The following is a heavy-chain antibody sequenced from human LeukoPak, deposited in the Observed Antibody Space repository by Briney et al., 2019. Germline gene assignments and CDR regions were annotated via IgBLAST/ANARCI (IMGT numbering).Heavy chain of an antibody. J-gene: IGHJ3*02. CDR3: ARDYYDSSGYYSDAFDI. CDR2: INTDGSST. CDR1: GFTFSSYW. D-gene: IGHD3-22*01. Sequence: GGSLRLSCAASGFTFSSYWMHWVRQVPGKGLVWVSRINTDGSSTTYAGSVKGRFTISRDYAKNSLYLQMNSLRAEDTAVYYCARDYYDSSGYYSDAFDIWGQGTMVTVSS. V-gene: IGHV3-74*01.